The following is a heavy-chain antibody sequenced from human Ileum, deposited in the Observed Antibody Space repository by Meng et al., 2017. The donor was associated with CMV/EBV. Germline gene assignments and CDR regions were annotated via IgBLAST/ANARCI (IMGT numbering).Heavy chain of an antibody. CDR3: ARGGRDAYGSGGSCLFH. Sequence: GESLKISCAASGFTFSSYSMNWVRQAPGKGLEWVSSISSGSSYIYYSDSLKGRFTISRDNTKNSLYLQMNSLRAEDTAIYYCARGGRDAYGSGGSCLFHWGQGTLVTVSS. D-gene: IGHD2-15*01. CDR2: ISSGSSYI. V-gene: IGHV3-21*01. J-gene: IGHJ4*02. CDR1: GFTFSSYS.